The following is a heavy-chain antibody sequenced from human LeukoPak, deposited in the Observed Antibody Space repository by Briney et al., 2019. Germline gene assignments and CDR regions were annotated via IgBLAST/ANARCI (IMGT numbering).Heavy chain of an antibody. V-gene: IGHV3-11*06. CDR2: ISSSSRST. Sequence: GGSLRLSCVASGFTFRDYFMSWIRQAPGKGLEWLSYISSSSRSTNYADSVKGRFTISRDNSKNTLYLQMNSLRAEDTAVYYCARDAVLWFGELSNYFDYWGQGTLVTVSS. CDR3: ARDAVLWFGELSNYFDY. D-gene: IGHD3-10*01. CDR1: GFTFRDYF. J-gene: IGHJ4*02.